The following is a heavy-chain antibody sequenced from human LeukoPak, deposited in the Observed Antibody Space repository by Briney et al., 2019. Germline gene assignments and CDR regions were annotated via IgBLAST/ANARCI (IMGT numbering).Heavy chain of an antibody. V-gene: IGHV4-61*02. D-gene: IGHD3-3*01. J-gene: IGHJ6*03. CDR2: IYTSGHT. CDR1: GGSISSGSYH. Sequence: SQTLSLTCTVSGGSISSGSYHWSWIRQPAGKGLEWIGRIYTSGHTWYSPSLKSRVTISKDTSKNQFSLQLTSVTAADTAVYYCAREVTIFGVANKPYYIDVWGKGTTAAVSS. CDR3: AREVTIFGVANKPYYIDV.